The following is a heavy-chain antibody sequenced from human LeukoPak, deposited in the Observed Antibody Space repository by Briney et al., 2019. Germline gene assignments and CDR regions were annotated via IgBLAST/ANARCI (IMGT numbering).Heavy chain of an antibody. J-gene: IGHJ4*02. CDR1: GGSFSGYY. D-gene: IGHD6-13*01. CDR2: INHSGST. Sequence: TSETLSLTCAVYGGSFSGYYWSWIRQPPGKGLEWIGEINHSGSTNYNPSLKSRVTISVDTSKNQFSLKLSSVTAADTAVYYCARRLVAAAGKFIDYWGQGTLVTVSS. V-gene: IGHV4-34*01. CDR3: ARRLVAAAGKFIDY.